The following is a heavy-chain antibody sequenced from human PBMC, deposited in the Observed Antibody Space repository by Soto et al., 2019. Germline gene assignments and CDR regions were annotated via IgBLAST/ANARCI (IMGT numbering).Heavy chain of an antibody. CDR3: ARHLGRDGIDI. J-gene: IGHJ6*02. Sequence: SETLSLTCSVSGGSIMSYYWTWIRQAAGKGQEWIGRIYTTGSTNYNPSLKGRVTMSVATSKNQFSLRLSSVTAADRAVYYCARHLGRDGIDIWGQGITVTVSS. CDR2: IYTTGST. CDR1: GGSIMSYY. D-gene: IGHD2-15*01. V-gene: IGHV4-4*07.